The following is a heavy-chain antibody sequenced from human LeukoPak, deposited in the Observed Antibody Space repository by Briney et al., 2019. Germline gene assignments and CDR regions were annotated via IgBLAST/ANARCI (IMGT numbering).Heavy chain of an antibody. CDR1: GASISSGSNY. CDR3: ARSDGYGLVGI. V-gene: IGHV4-39*07. J-gene: IGHJ3*02. CDR2: IYSSGST. D-gene: IGHD3-10*01. Sequence: SETLSLTCSVSGASISSGSNYWGWIRQPPGKTLEWIGGIYSSGSTYYNPSLKSRVIIIIDTPKNPCSLTLSSVTAADTAVYYCARSDGYGLVGIWGQGTMVTVSS.